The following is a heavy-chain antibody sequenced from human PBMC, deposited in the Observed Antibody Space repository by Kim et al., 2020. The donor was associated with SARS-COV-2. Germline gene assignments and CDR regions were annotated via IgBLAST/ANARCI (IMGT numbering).Heavy chain of an antibody. V-gene: IGHV5-51*01. D-gene: IGHD6-6*01. CDR3: ARLISSVTGGFDY. J-gene: IGHJ4*02. Sequence: YSPSFQGQVTISADKSISTAYRQWSSLKASDTAMYYCARLISSVTGGFDYWGQGTLVTVSS.